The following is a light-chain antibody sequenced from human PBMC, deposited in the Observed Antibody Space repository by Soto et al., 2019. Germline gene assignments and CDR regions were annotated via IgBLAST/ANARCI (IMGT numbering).Light chain of an antibody. Sequence: QSVLTQPPSVSEAPGQRVTISCTGSSSNIGAGYEAHWYQQVPGTAPKLLIYENNNRPSGDPDRFSGSKSRTSACLAITGLQAEDESEYYGQSYDGRLSGYVFGTGTKVTLL. J-gene: IGLJ1*01. V-gene: IGLV1-40*01. CDR1: SSNIGAGYE. CDR3: QSYDGRLSGYV. CDR2: ENN.